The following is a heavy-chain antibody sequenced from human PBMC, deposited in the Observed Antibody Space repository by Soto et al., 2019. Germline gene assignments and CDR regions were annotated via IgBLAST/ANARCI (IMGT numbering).Heavy chain of an antibody. Sequence: QVQLQESGPGLVKPSQTLSLTCTVSGGSISSGGYYWSWIRQHPGKGLEWIGYIYYSGSTYYNPSLKSRVTISGDTSKNQFPLKLGSVTAADRAVYYGARVIAVPGGISWFDPWGQGTLVTVPS. J-gene: IGHJ5*02. CDR2: IYYSGST. V-gene: IGHV4-31*03. CDR1: GGSISSGGYY. D-gene: IGHD6-19*01. CDR3: ARVIAVPGGISWFDP.